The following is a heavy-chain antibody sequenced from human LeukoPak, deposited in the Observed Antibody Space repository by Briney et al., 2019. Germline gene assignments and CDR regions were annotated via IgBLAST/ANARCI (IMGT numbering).Heavy chain of an antibody. CDR1: GGTFSSYA. CDR2: IIPIFGTA. CDR3: ARGTDGYNAYFDY. V-gene: IGHV1-69*13. J-gene: IGHJ4*02. Sequence: ASVKVSCKASGGTFSSYAISWVRQAPGQGLEWMGGIIPIFGTANYAQKFQGRVTITADESTSTAYMELSSLRSEDTAVYYCARGTDGYNAYFDYWGQGTLVTVSS. D-gene: IGHD5-24*01.